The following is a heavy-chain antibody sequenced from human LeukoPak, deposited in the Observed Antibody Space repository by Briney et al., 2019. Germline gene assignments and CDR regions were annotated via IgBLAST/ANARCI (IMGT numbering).Heavy chain of an antibody. Sequence: SETLSLTCTVSGASISSSRYYWGWIRQPPGKGLEWIGSISYSGTTYYNPSLKSRVTISVDTSKNQFSLKLSSVTAADTAVYYCARLDTAMDTYYFDYWGQGTLVTVSS. CDR3: ARLDTAMDTYYFDY. CDR2: ISYSGTT. D-gene: IGHD5-18*01. V-gene: IGHV4-39*07. CDR1: GASISSSRYY. J-gene: IGHJ4*02.